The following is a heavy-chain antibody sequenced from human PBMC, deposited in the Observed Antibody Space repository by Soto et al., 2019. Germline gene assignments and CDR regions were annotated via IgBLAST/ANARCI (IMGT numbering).Heavy chain of an antibody. CDR2: IYYSGST. D-gene: IGHD1-26*01. CDR1: GGSISSGGYY. CDR3: ARTEGREPKGGYYYYGMDV. Sequence: SETLSLTCTVSGGSISSGGYYWSWIRQHPGKGLEWIGYIYYSGSTYYNPSLKSRVTISVDTSKNQFSLKLSSVTAADTAVYYCARTEGREPKGGYYYYGMDVWGQGTTVTVSS. V-gene: IGHV4-31*03. J-gene: IGHJ6*02.